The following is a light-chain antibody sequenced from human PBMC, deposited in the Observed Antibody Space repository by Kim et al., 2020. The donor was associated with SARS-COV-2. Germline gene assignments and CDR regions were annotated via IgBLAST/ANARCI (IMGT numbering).Light chain of an antibody. CDR1: QTISSLY. V-gene: IGKV3-20*01. J-gene: IGKJ1*01. Sequence: PGERVTLSCRASQTISSLYLAWYQHKPGQAPRLLISGASSRAAGIPDRFSGSGSGTDFTLTIGRLEPEDFAVYFCHQCDTSPWTFGQGTKVDIK. CDR2: GAS. CDR3: HQCDTSPWT.